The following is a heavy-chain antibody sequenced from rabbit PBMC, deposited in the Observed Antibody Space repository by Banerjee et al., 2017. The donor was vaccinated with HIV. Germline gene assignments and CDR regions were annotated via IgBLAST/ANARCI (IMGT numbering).Heavy chain of an antibody. CDR2: INTSSGNT. CDR3: AGHETGTSGWNFNL. V-gene: IGHV1S45*01. CDR1: GFTLSSYW. J-gene: IGHJ4*01. Sequence: QEQLEESGGGLVKPGASLTLTCTASGFTLSSYWMCWVRQAPGKGLEWIACINTSSGNTVYASWVKGRFTISKTSSTTVTLQMTSLTAADTATYFCAGHETGTSGWNFNLWGPGTLVTVS. D-gene: IGHD1-1*01.